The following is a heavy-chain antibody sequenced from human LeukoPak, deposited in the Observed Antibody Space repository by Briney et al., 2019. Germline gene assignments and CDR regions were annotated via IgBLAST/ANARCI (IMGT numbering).Heavy chain of an antibody. CDR3: ASISGAARIDY. J-gene: IGHJ4*02. CDR1: GGSISSYY. CDR2: IYYSGST. Sequence: SETLSLTCTVSGGSISSYYWRWIRQPPGKGLEWIGYIYYSGSTNYNPSLKSRVTISVDTSKNQFSLKLSSVTAADTAVYYCASISGAARIDYWGQGTLVTVSS. D-gene: IGHD4-17*01. V-gene: IGHV4-59*01.